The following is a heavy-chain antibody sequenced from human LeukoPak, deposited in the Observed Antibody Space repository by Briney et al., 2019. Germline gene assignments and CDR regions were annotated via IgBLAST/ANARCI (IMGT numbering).Heavy chain of an antibody. Sequence: SETLSLTCSVSGDSLSRGSYYWSWIRQPAGKGLEWIGRIYTSGSTNYNPSLKSRVTMSVDTSKNQFSLKVSSVTAADTAVYYCARGIVIVPYFDPWGQGTLVTVSS. CDR3: ARGIVIVPYFDP. D-gene: IGHD2-21*01. V-gene: IGHV4-61*02. CDR2: IYTSGST. J-gene: IGHJ5*02. CDR1: GDSLSRGSYY.